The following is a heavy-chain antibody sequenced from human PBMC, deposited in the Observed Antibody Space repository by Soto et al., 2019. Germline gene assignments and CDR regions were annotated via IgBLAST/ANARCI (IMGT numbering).Heavy chain of an antibody. CDR1: GGSSSSTSYY. V-gene: IGHV4-39*02. Sequence: QLLLQESGPGLVKPSETLSLTCTVSGGSSSSTSYYWGWIRQPPGKGLEWIGRIYSSGNTYYTPSPKSRVTMSVDTSTRHLSLQLSAVTAADTAVYYGDGQSYESSGYYDAYWGQGNLVTVSS. D-gene: IGHD3-22*01. J-gene: IGHJ4*02. CDR2: IYSSGNT. CDR3: DGQSYESSGYYDAY.